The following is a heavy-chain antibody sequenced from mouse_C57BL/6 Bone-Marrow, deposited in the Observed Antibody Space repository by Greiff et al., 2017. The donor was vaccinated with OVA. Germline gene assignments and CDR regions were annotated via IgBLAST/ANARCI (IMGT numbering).Heavy chain of an antibody. Sequence: QVQLQQPGAELAKPGASVKLSCKASGYTFTSYWMQWVKQRPGQGLEWIGEIDPSDSYTNYNQKFKGKATLTVDTSSSTAYMQLSSLTSEDSAVYYCARDDYYGSSYNYAMDYWGQGTSVTVSS. CDR3: ARDDYYGSSYNYAMDY. CDR1: GYTFTSYW. J-gene: IGHJ4*01. CDR2: IDPSDSYT. V-gene: IGHV1-50*01. D-gene: IGHD1-1*01.